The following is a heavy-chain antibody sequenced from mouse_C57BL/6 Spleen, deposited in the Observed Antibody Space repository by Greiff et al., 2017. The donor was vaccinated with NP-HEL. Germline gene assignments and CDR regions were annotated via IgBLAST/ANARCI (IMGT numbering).Heavy chain of an antibody. Sequence: QVHVKQPGAELVMPGASVKLSCKASGYTFTSYWMHWVKQRPGQGLEWIGEIDPSDSYTNYNQKFKGKSTLTVDKSSSTAYMQLSSLTSEDSAVYYCARRAYGTYAMDYWGQGTSVTVSS. CDR1: GYTFTSYW. CDR2: IDPSDSYT. V-gene: IGHV1-69*01. J-gene: IGHJ4*01. CDR3: ARRAYGTYAMDY. D-gene: IGHD2-1*01.